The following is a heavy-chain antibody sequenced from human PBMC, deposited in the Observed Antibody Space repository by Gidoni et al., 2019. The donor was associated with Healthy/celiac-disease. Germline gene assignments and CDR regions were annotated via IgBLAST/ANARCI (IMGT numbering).Heavy chain of an antibody. D-gene: IGHD3-22*01. CDR3: ARSGTGYKYYYDSSGHVDY. CDR1: GGSFSGYY. Sequence: QVQLQQWGAGLLQPSETLSLTCAVYGGSFSGYYWSWIRQPPGKGLEWIGEINHSGSTNYNPSLKSRVTISVDTSKNQFSLKLSSVTAADTAVYYCARSGTGYKYYYDSSGHVDYWGQGTLVTVSS. J-gene: IGHJ4*02. V-gene: IGHV4-34*01. CDR2: INHSGST.